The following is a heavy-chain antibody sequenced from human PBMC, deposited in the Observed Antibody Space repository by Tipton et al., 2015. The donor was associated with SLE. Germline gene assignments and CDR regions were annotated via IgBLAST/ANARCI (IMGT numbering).Heavy chain of an antibody. Sequence: SLRLSCAASGFTFSSYEMNWVRQAPGKGLEWVSYISSSGSTIYYADSVKGRFTIARDNAKNSLYLQMNSLRAEDTAVYYCAKTPPRDYGYNYYYYYMDVWGKGTTVTVSS. CDR2: ISSSGSTI. V-gene: IGHV3-48*03. CDR1: GFTFSSYE. J-gene: IGHJ6*03. D-gene: IGHD5-18*01. CDR3: AKTPPRDYGYNYYYYYMDV.